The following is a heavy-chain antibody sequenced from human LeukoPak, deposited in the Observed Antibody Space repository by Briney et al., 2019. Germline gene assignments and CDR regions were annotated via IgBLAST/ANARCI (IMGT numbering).Heavy chain of an antibody. CDR3: ARGQIVVVPAARNWFDP. J-gene: IGHJ5*02. V-gene: IGHV3-48*01. Sequence: PGGSLRLSCAASGFTFSSYSMNWVRQAPGKVLEWVSYISSSSSTIYYADSVKGRFTISRDNAKNSLYLQMNSLRAEDTAVYYCARGQIVVVPAARNWFDPWGQGTLVTVSS. D-gene: IGHD2-2*01. CDR2: ISSSSSTI. CDR1: GFTFSSYS.